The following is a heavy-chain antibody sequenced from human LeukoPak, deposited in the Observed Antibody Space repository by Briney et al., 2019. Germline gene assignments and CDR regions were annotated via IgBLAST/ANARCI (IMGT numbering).Heavy chain of an antibody. CDR1: GFTFSSTW. CDR2: ITSDGSST. CDR3: ARDRYYIFDY. Sequence: PGGSLRLSCAASGFTFSSTWMSWVRQGPGKGLEWVSRITSDGSSTIYADSVKGRFTISRDNAKSTVYLQMNSLRAEDTAVYFCARDRYYIFDYWGQGAPVTVSS. D-gene: IGHD3-10*01. J-gene: IGHJ4*02. V-gene: IGHV3-74*01.